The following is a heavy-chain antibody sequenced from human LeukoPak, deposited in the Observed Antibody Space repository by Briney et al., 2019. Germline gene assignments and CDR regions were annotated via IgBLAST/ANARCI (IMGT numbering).Heavy chain of an antibody. V-gene: IGHV4-59*01. CDR1: GGSISSYY. CDR3: AEGAVAGHY. Sequence: NSSETLSLTCTVSGGSISSYYWSWIRQPPGKGLEWIGYIYYSGSTNYNPSLKSRDTISVDTSKNQFSLKLSSVTAADTAVYYCAEGAVAGHYWGQGTLVTVSS. J-gene: IGHJ4*02. D-gene: IGHD6-19*01. CDR2: IYYSGST.